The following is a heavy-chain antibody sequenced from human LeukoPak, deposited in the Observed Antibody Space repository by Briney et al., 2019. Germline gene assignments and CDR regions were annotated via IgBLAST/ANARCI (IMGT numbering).Heavy chain of an antibody. D-gene: IGHD2-15*01. CDR1: GFTFSSYG. CDR3: AQLYSLDY. J-gene: IGHJ4*02. CDR2: ISYDGSNK. Sequence: PGGSLRLSCAASGFTFSSYGVHWVRQAPGKGLEWVAVISYDGSNKYYADSVRGRFTISRDNSKNTVYLQLSSLRDDDTAVYYCAQLYSLDYWGQGTLVTVSS. V-gene: IGHV3-30*18.